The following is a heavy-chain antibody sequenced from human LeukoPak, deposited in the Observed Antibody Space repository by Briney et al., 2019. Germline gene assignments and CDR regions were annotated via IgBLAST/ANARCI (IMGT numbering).Heavy chain of an antibody. CDR2: LYPGAGEA. CDR1: RYTLSKLS. V-gene: IGHV1-24*01. D-gene: IGHD5-18*01. CDR3: ATGIQLSSAASFFFDS. J-gene: IGHJ4*02. Sequence: ASVKVSSKVSRYTLSKLSMHAVRQTPEERVEWMGGLYPGAGEATYAQRFQGRLTVTEDIFTDTDNMELSSLRSEDMAVYYCATGIQLSSAASFFFDSWGQGTLVTVST.